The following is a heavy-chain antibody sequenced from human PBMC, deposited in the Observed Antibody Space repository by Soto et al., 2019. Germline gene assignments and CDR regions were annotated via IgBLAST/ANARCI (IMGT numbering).Heavy chain of an antibody. Sequence: QTLSLTCAISGDSVSSNHATWDWIRQSPSRGLEWLGRTYYRSKWYYDYALSVKSRITINPDTSNNQLSLQLNSVTPDDTAVYYCARESLDIVGTGGLDYWGQGTLVTVSS. CDR2: TYYRSKWYY. D-gene: IGHD1-26*01. V-gene: IGHV6-1*01. CDR1: GDSVSSNHAT. CDR3: ARESLDIVGTGGLDY. J-gene: IGHJ4*02.